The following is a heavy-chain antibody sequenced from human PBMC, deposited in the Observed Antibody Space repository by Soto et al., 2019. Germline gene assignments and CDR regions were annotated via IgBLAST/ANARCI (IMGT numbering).Heavy chain of an antibody. Sequence: GGSLRLSCAASGFTFSSYGMHWVRQAPGKGLEWVAVIWYDGSNKYYADSVKGRFTISRDNSKNTLYLQMNSLRAEDTAVYYCARGPYCSSTSCYIEVIGMDFWGQGSTVTVAS. D-gene: IGHD2-2*02. V-gene: IGHV3-33*01. CDR3: ARGPYCSSTSCYIEVIGMDF. J-gene: IGHJ6*02. CDR2: IWYDGSNK. CDR1: GFTFSSYG.